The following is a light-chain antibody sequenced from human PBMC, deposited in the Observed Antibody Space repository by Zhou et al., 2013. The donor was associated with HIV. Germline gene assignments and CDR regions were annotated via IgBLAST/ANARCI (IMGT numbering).Light chain of an antibody. J-gene: IGKJ4*01. CDR3: MQSIDVPLT. CDR2: DTS. CDR1: QSVSTF. Sequence: EIVLTQSPATLSVSPGERATLSCRASQSVSTFLAWYQRKPGQAPRLLIYDTSNRATGIPARFGGSGSGTDFTLKISRVEAEDVGIYYCMQSIDVPLTFGGGPRWRSN. V-gene: IGKV3-11*01.